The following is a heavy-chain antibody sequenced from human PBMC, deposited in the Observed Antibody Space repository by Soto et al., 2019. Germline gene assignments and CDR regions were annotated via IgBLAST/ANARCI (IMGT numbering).Heavy chain of an antibody. Sequence: SVKVSCKASGYTFISYGISWVRQAPGQGLEWMGGIIPIFGTANYAQKFQGRVTITADESTSTAYMELSSLRSEDTAVYYCARDRIIVATIYHYNAMDVWGQGTMVTVSS. D-gene: IGHD5-12*01. CDR3: ARDRIIVATIYHYNAMDV. CDR2: IIPIFGTA. J-gene: IGHJ6*02. CDR1: GYTFISYG. V-gene: IGHV1-69*13.